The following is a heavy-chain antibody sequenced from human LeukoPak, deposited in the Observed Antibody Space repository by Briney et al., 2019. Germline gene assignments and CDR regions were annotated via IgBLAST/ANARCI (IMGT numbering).Heavy chain of an antibody. J-gene: IGHJ3*02. Sequence: PSETLSLTCTVSGGSISSSSYYWGWIRQPPGKGLEWIGSIYYSGSTYYNPSLKSRVTISVDTSKNQFSLKLSSVTAADTAVYYCARDGYDILTGLDAFDIWGQGTMVTVSS. V-gene: IGHV4-39*07. CDR3: ARDGYDILTGLDAFDI. D-gene: IGHD3-9*01. CDR2: IYYSGST. CDR1: GGSISSSSYY.